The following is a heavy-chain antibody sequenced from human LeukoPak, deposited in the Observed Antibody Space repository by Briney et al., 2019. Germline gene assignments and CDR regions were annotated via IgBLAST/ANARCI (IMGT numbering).Heavy chain of an antibody. CDR3: ASSGREYYFDY. V-gene: IGHV1-8*01. CDR1: GYTFTSYD. J-gene: IGHJ4*02. D-gene: IGHD3-10*01. Sequence: ASVKVSCKASGYTFTSYDINWVRQATGQGLEWMGWMNPNSGNTGYARKFQGRVTMTRNTSISTAYMELSSLRSEDTAVYYCASSGREYYFDYWGQGTLVTVSS. CDR2: MNPNSGNT.